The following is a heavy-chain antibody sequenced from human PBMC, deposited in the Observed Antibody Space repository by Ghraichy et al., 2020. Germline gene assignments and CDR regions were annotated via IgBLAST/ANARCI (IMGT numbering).Heavy chain of an antibody. CDR2: INSGGGAT. J-gene: IGHJ6*02. Sequence: ASVKVSCKASGYIFSNYYMYWVRQAPGQGLEWMGIINSGGGATTFAQKFQGRITLTRETSTSTVYMELSSLRSEDTAVYYCARVPAGTTDFYYYGMDVWGQGTAVTVSS. D-gene: IGHD1-7*01. CDR3: ARVPAGTTDFYYYGMDV. V-gene: IGHV1-46*01. CDR1: GYIFSNYY.